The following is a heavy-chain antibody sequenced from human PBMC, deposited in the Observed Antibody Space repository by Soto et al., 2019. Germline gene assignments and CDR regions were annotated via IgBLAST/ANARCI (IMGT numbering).Heavy chain of an antibody. CDR3: ARVSTPVCSGGSCYWGDDFDI. V-gene: IGHV1-8*01. CDR2: MNPNSGNT. D-gene: IGHD2-15*01. Sequence: ASVKVSCKASGYTFTSYDINWVRQATGQGLEWMGWMNPNSGNTGYAQKFQGRVTMTRNTSISTAYMELSSLRSEDTAVYYCARVSTPVCSGGSCYWGDDFDIWGQGTMVTVSS. CDR1: GYTFTSYD. J-gene: IGHJ3*02.